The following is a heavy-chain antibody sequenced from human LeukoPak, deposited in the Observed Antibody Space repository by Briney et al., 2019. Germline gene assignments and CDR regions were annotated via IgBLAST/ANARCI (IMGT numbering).Heavy chain of an antibody. D-gene: IGHD5-24*01. CDR3: ARETPRRGETRDGYR. J-gene: IGHJ4*02. V-gene: IGHV3-7*01. CDR1: GFISKKFW. Sequence: GRSPRLSCAASGFISKKFWMNCVRRVAGPRLECLANIKEDGSETYYADSVKGRFTISRDNPKNLLFLQINSLRVEDTAVYYCARETPRRGETRDGYRWGQGTVVTVSS. CDR2: IKEDGSET.